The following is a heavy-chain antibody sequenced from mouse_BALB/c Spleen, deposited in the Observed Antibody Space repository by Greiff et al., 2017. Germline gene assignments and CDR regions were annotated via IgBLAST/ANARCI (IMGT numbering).Heavy chain of an antibody. V-gene: IGHV1-9*01. CDR2: ILPGSGST. CDR1: GYTFSSYW. J-gene: IGHJ4*01. CDR3: ANDYRYEGAMDY. D-gene: IGHD2-14*01. Sequence: QVQLQQSGAELMKPGASVKISCKATGYTFSSYWIEWVKQRPGHGLEWIGAILPGSGSTNYNEKFKGKATFTADTSSNTAYMQLSSLTSEDSAVYYCANDYRYEGAMDYWGQGTSVTVSS.